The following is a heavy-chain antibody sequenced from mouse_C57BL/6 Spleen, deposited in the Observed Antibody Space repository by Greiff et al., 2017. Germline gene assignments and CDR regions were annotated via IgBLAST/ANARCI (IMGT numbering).Heavy chain of an antibody. CDR1: GYTFTSYW. J-gene: IGHJ1*03. CDR2: INPSNGGT. V-gene: IGHV1-53*01. CDR3: ARDYGSSYWYFDV. D-gene: IGHD1-1*01. Sequence: QVQLQQPGTELVKPGASVKLSCKASGYTFTSYWMHWVKQRPGQGLEWIGNINPSNGGTTYNEKFKSKATLTVDKSSSTSYMQLSSLTSEDSAVYYCARDYGSSYWYFDVWGTGTTVTVSS.